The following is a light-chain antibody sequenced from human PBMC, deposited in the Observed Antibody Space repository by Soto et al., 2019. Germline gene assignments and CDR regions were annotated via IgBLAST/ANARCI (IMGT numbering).Light chain of an antibody. J-gene: IGKJ1*01. CDR3: QQSYSTAWT. CDR2: AAS. V-gene: IGKV1-12*01. Sequence: DIQMTQSPSSVSASVGDRVTITCRASQDIRSWLAWYQQKPGKAPHLLIFAASSLQSGVPSRFSGRRSGTEFTLNISSLQPADVGTYYCQQSYSTAWTFGQGTKVDIK. CDR1: QDIRSW.